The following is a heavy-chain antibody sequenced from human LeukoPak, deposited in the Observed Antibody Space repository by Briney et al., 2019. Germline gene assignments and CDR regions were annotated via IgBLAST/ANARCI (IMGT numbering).Heavy chain of an antibody. J-gene: IGHJ4*02. CDR3: ARDRARLGEY. CDR2: IKQDGSEK. CDR1: GFTFSSYW. Sequence: QPGGSLRLSCVASGFTFSSYWMSWVRQAPGKGLEWVANIKQDGSEKYYVDSVKGRFTISRDNAKNSLYRQMNSLSAEDTAVYYCARDRARLGEYWGQGTLVTVSS. V-gene: IGHV3-7*01. D-gene: IGHD1-26*01.